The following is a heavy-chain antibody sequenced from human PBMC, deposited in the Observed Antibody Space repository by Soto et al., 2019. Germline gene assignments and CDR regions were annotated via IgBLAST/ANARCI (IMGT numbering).Heavy chain of an antibody. CDR1: GFTFSDYT. CDR3: AKDRNYARDHFDY. D-gene: IGHD3-16*01. J-gene: IGHJ4*02. V-gene: IGHV3-23*01. CDR2: ISGNEGAT. Sequence: VGSLRLACAASGFTFSDYTMRWVRQAPGRGLEWSSAISGNEGATWYADSVKGSFTISSNNTKTTLHVQRNIRRDETAAIYYGAKDRNYARDHFDYWGRGTLVTVSS.